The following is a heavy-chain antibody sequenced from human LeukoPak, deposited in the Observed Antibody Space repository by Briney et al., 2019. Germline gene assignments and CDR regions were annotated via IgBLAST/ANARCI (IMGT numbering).Heavy chain of an antibody. CDR3: ARGPLGYCSSRTCHAPDY. J-gene: IGHJ4*02. CDR1: GESFSDFY. CDR2: INHSGST. V-gene: IGHV4-34*01. Sequence: SETLSLTCAVYGESFSDFYWSWLRQPPGKGLEWIGEINHSGSTNYSPPLKSRVTMSVDTPKNQFSLTLSSVTAADTAVYYCARGPLGYCSSRTCHAPDYWSQGTLVTVSS. D-gene: IGHD2-2*01.